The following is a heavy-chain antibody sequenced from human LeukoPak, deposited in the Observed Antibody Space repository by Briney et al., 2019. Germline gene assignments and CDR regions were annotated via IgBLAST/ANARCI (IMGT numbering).Heavy chain of an antibody. D-gene: IGHD3-10*02. CDR1: GFTFNYYN. CDR3: AELGITMIGGV. Sequence: GGSLRLSCAASGFTFNYYNMNWVRQAPGKALEWVSSITSSGAYIFYADSVRGRFTISRDNAKDSLYLQMNSLRAEDTAVYYCAELGITMIGGVWGKGTTVTISS. CDR2: ITSSGAYI. V-gene: IGHV3-21*01. J-gene: IGHJ6*04.